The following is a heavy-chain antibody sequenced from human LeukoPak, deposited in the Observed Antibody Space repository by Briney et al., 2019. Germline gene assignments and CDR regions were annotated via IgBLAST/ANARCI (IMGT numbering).Heavy chain of an antibody. CDR2: IYYSGST. J-gene: IGHJ6*03. V-gene: IGHV4-59*12. CDR1: GGSISSYC. Sequence: PSETLSLTCTVSGGSISSYCWSWIRQPPGKGLEWIGYIYYSGSTNYNPSLKSRVTMSVDTSKNQFSLKLSSVTAADTAVYYCARVEYYYYYMDVWGKGTTVTVSS. CDR3: ARVEYYYYYMDV.